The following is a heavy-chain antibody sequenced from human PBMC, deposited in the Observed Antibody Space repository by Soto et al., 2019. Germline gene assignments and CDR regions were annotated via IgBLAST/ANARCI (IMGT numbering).Heavy chain of an antibody. J-gene: IGHJ5*02. D-gene: IGHD6-13*01. CDR2: IYYSGST. CDR3: ARRERAAGTDWWFDP. Sequence: ISQTCTVAKGSSSSSSFHCGRIRQPPGKGLEWIGSIYYSGSTYYSPSLKSRVTISVDTSKNQFSLKLSSVTAADTAVYYCARRERAAGTDWWFDPWGQGTLVSVSS. CDR1: KGSSSSSSFH. V-gene: IGHV4-39*01.